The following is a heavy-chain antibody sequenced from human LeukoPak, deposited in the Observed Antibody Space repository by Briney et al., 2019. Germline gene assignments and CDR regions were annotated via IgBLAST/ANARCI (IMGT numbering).Heavy chain of an antibody. CDR1: GGSISSGSYY. V-gene: IGHV4-61*02. Sequence: SETLSLTCTVSGGSISSGSYYWSWIRQPAGKGLEWIGRIYTSGSTNYNPSLKSRVTISVDTSKNQFSLKLSSVTAADTAVYYCARSDGLWGQGTLVTVSS. D-gene: IGHD5-24*01. CDR3: ARSDGL. CDR2: IYTSGST. J-gene: IGHJ4*02.